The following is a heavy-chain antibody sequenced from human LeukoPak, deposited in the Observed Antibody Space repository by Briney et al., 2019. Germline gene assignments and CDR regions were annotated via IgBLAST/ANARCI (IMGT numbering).Heavy chain of an antibody. CDR3: ARDPESSGWSY. V-gene: IGHV4-4*07. J-gene: IGHJ4*02. CDR2: IYYSGST. Sequence: SETLSLTCTVSGGSISSYYWSWIRQPAGKGLEWIGSIYYSGSTYYNPSLKSRVTISVDTSKNQFSLKLSSVTAADTAVYYCARDPESSGWSYWGQGTLVTVSS. D-gene: IGHD6-19*01. CDR1: GGSISSYY.